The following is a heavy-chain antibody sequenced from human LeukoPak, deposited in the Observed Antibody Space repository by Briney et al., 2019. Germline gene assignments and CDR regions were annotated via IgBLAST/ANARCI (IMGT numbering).Heavy chain of an antibody. V-gene: IGHV3-23*01. Sequence: GGSLRLSCAASGFTFSSYAMAWVRQAPGKGLEWASSISGSGGSTYYADSVKGRFTISRDNSKNTLYLQMSSLRAEDTAVYYCVKAVYYGSGSYPLFDPWGQGTLVTVSS. D-gene: IGHD3-10*01. CDR3: VKAVYYGSGSYPLFDP. J-gene: IGHJ5*02. CDR2: ISGSGGST. CDR1: GFTFSSYA.